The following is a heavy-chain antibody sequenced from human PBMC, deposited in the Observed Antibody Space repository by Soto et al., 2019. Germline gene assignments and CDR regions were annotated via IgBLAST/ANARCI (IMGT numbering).Heavy chain of an antibody. V-gene: IGHV4-30-4*01. CDR1: GGSISSGDYY. D-gene: IGHD3-22*01. J-gene: IGHJ3*02. CDR2: IYYSGST. Sequence: SETLSLTCTVSGGSISSGDYYWSWIRQPPGKGLEWIGYIYYSGSTYYNTSLKSRVTISVDTSKNQFSLKLSSVTAADTAVYYCARWDITMTSHVFDIWGKGTMVTVSS. CDR3: ARWDITMTSHVFDI.